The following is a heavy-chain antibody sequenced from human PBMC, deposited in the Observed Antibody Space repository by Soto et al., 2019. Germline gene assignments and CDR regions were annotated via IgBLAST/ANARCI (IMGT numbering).Heavy chain of an antibody. J-gene: IGHJ4*02. Sequence: GASVKVSCKASRYSFTTYDITWVRHSPGQGLECMGWISGYEGNTNYTQRLQGRVTMTTDTSTTTAYMELRSLKPDDTAVYYCARVGSRSSPIDFWGQGTLVTVSS. CDR2: ISGYEGNT. D-gene: IGHD6-6*01. CDR1: RYSFTTYD. V-gene: IGHV1-18*01. CDR3: ARVGSRSSPIDF.